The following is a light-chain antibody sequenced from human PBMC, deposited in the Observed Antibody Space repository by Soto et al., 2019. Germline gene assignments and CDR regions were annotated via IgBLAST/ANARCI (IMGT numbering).Light chain of an antibody. CDR1: QSVSGH. Sequence: EILMTQAPATLSVSPGERATLSCRASQSVSGHLAWYQQNPGQAPRLLIYDASTRATGIPARFSGSGSSTECALTNISLQSKDFAFYYCQQYYDCPRTFGGGTK. CDR2: DAS. J-gene: IGKJ4*01. CDR3: QQYYDCPRT. V-gene: IGKV3-15*01.